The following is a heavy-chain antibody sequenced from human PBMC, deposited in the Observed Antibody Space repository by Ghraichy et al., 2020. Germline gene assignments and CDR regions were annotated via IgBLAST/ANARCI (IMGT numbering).Heavy chain of an antibody. D-gene: IGHD6-19*01. CDR2: ISSTTSAI. CDR3: ARDASPQSAGWYYFDY. CDR1: GFTFSAHS. J-gene: IGHJ4*02. Sequence: GALRLSCAASGFTFSAHSMGWVRQAPGKGLEWVSYISSTTSAIYHADSVKGRFTLSRDNAKRTLSLQMNSLRDEDTAVYYCARDASPQSAGWYYFDYWGQGALVTVSS. V-gene: IGHV3-48*02.